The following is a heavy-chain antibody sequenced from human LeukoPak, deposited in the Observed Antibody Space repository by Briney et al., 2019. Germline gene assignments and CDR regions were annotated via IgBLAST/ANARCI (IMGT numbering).Heavy chain of an antibody. D-gene: IGHD6-6*01. V-gene: IGHV3-30*02. CDR1: KFSFSSYG. J-gene: IGHJ4*02. CDR3: AKFGSSGLQGY. CDR2: IRNDGSSK. Sequence: GGSLRLSCAASKFSFSSYGMHWVRQAPGKGLEWVAFIRNDGSSKQYADSVKGRFTISRDNSKNTLYLQVNSLKSEDTAVYYCAKFGSSGLQGYWGQGTLVTVSS.